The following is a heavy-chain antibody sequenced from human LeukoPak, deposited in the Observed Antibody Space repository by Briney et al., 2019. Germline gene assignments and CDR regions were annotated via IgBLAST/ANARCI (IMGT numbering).Heavy chain of an antibody. CDR2: ISYSGST. CDR1: GGSIGSYY. D-gene: IGHD3-22*01. Sequence: SETLSLTCTVSGGSIGSYYWSWIRQPPGKGLEWIGHISYSGSTNYNPSLKSRVTISVDTSKNQFSLKLSSVTAADTAVYHCAGSGSYDSSGYFDYWGQGTLVTVSS. CDR3: AGSGSYDSSGYFDY. J-gene: IGHJ4*02. V-gene: IGHV4-59*12.